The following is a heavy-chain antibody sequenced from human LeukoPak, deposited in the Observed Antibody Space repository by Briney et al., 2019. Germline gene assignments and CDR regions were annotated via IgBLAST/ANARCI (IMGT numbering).Heavy chain of an antibody. Sequence: SETLSLTCAVYGGSFSGYYWSWIRQPPGRGLEWIGEINHSGSTNYNPSLKSRVTISVDTSKNQFSLKLSSVTAADTAVYYCARGPLYSFYGMDVWGQGTTVTVSS. CDR2: INHSGST. D-gene: IGHD5-18*01. J-gene: IGHJ6*02. CDR3: ARGPLYSFYGMDV. V-gene: IGHV4-34*01. CDR1: GGSFSGYY.